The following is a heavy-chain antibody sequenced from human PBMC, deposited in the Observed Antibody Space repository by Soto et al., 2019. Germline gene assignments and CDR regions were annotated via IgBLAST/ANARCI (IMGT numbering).Heavy chain of an antibody. CDR1: GGTFSSYA. CDR2: IIPIFGTA. J-gene: IGHJ3*02. CDR3: ARARVGGTYRYYDAFYI. Sequence: SVKVSCKASGGTFSSYAISWVRQAPGRGLEWMGGIIPIFGTANYAQKFQGRVTITADESTSTAYMELSSLRSEDTAVYYCARARVGGTYRYYDAFYIWGQGTMVPVSS. V-gene: IGHV1-69*13. D-gene: IGHD1-26*01.